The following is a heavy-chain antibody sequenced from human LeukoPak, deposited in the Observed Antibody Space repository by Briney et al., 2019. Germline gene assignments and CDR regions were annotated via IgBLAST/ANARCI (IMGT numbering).Heavy chain of an antibody. Sequence: GGSLRLSCAASGFTFSTYSMNWVRQAPGKGLEWVSSISTSSSYIFYADSVKGRFTTSRDNAKNSLYLQMNSLRAEDTAVYYCARCSGGSYYHSDDYWGQGTLVTVSS. CDR1: GFTFSTYS. V-gene: IGHV3-21*01. J-gene: IGHJ4*02. CDR3: ARCSGGSYYHSDDY. D-gene: IGHD2-15*01. CDR2: ISTSSSYI.